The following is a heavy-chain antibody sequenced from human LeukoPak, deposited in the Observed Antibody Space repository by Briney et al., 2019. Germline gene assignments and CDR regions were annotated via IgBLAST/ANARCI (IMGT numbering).Heavy chain of an antibody. Sequence: GGSLRLSCAASGFTFSSYSMNWVRQAPGKGLEWVSYISSSSSTIYYADSVKGRFTISRDNAKNSLYLQMNSLRAEDTAVYYCARVHYDYVWGSYRPDAFDIWGQGTMVTVSS. CDR2: ISSSSSTI. V-gene: IGHV3-48*01. CDR1: GFTFSSYS. CDR3: ARVHYDYVWGSYRPDAFDI. D-gene: IGHD3-16*02. J-gene: IGHJ3*02.